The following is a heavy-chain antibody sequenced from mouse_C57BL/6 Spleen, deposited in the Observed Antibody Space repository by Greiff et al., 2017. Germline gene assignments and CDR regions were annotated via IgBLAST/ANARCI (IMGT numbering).Heavy chain of an antibody. J-gene: IGHJ4*01. Sequence: EVKLVESGGGLVKPGGSLKLSCAASGFTFSDYGMHWVRQAPEKGLEWVAYISSGSSTIYYADTVQGRFTIARDNAKNTLFLQMTSLRAEDTAMYYCARRTTGAMDYWGQGTSVTVSS. V-gene: IGHV5-17*01. CDR3: ARRTTGAMDY. D-gene: IGHD1-1*01. CDR2: ISSGSSTI. CDR1: GFTFSDYG.